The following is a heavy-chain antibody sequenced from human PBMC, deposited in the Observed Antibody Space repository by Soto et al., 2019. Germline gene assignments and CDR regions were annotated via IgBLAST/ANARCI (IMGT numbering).Heavy chain of an antibody. D-gene: IGHD6-19*01. CDR2: IIPVIAIV. CDR3: ASLTGNSTGWVDY. J-gene: IGHJ4*02. V-gene: IGHV1-69*02. CDR1: GGIFSSHT. Sequence: QVQLVQSGAEVKKPGSSVKVSCKASGGIFSSHTISWVRQAPGQGLKWMGRIIPVIAIVNYAQKFQDRATITADKSTSTAYMELSNLRPEDTAVYFCASLTGNSTGWVDYWGQGTLVTVSS.